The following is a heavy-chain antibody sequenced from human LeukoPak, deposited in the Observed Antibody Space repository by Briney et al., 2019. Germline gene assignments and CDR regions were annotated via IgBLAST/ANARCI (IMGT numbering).Heavy chain of an antibody. CDR1: GYTFTGYY. CDR2: IDPNSGGT. J-gene: IGHJ4*02. D-gene: IGHD3-3*01. V-gene: IGHV1-2*06. Sequence: GASVKVSCKASGYTFTGYYMHWVRQAPGQGLEWMGRIDPNSGGTNYAQKFQGRVTMTRDTSISTAYMELSRLRSDDTAVYYCARGPREIFGVVIRYYFDYWGQGTLVTVSS. CDR3: ARGPREIFGVVIRYYFDY.